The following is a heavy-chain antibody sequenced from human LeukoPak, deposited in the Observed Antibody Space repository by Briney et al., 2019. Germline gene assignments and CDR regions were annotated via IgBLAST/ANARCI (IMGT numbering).Heavy chain of an antibody. CDR2: IHHSGST. V-gene: IGHV4-34*01. CDR3: ARGGYYGSGNDFRFDP. D-gene: IGHD3-10*01. J-gene: IGHJ5*02. CDR1: SGSLTVDY. Sequence: SESLSLTCALYSGSLTVDYSGWARQPAGKGLEWIGEIHHSGSTNYTPSLKRRVTISVATSKNQFSLKLSSVTAADTAIYYCARGGYYGSGNDFRFDPWGQGTLVTVSS.